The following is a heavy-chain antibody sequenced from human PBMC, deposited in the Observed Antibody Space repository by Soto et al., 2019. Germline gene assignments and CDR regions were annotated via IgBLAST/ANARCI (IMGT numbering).Heavy chain of an antibody. J-gene: IGHJ6*02. V-gene: IGHV1-46*01. D-gene: IGHD1-1*01. Sequence: ASVKVSCKASGYTFTSYYMHWVRQAPGQGLEWMGIINPTSSTSYAQKFQGRVTMTRDTSTSTVYMELSSLRPDDTAVYYCATDKDRQLLGGNYYYILDVWGQGTTVTVSS. CDR1: GYTFTSYY. CDR3: ATDKDRQLLGGNYYYILDV. CDR2: INPTSST.